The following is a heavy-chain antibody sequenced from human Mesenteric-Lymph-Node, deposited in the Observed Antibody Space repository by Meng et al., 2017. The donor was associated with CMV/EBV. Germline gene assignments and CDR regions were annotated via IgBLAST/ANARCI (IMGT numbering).Heavy chain of an antibody. D-gene: IGHD2-2*02. V-gene: IGHV3-48*03. CDR3: ARGLWGTSSYKGFRRDWFDP. CDR1: GFTFSSYE. J-gene: IGHJ5*02. Sequence: GESLKISCAASGFTFSSYEMNWVRQAPGKGLEWVSYISSSGSTIYYADSVKGRFTISRDNAKNSLYLQMNSLRAEDTAVYYCARGLWGTSSYKGFRRDWFDPWGQGTLVTVSS. CDR2: ISSSGSTI.